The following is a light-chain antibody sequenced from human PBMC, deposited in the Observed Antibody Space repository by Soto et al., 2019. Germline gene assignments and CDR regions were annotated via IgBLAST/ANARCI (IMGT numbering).Light chain of an antibody. CDR2: KAS. Sequence: DILMTQSPSTLSAAVGDRVTITCRASQFISTWLAWYQQKPGQAPKLLIYKASTLDSGVPSRFSGSGSGTEFSLTISSLQPEDFATYYCQQYNSYPMYSFGQGTKLEI. J-gene: IGKJ2*01. CDR1: QFISTW. V-gene: IGKV1-5*03. CDR3: QQYNSYPMYS.